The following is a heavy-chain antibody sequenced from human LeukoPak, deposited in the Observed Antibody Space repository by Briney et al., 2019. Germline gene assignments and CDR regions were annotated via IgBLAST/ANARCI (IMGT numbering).Heavy chain of an antibody. J-gene: IGHJ4*02. Sequence: PGGSLRLSCAASGFTFNNAWMNWVRQAPEKGLEWVGRVKTRTDGETTDHSAPVKGRFIISRDDSKNTLYLQMNSLMTEDTAVYCTSRVATTNDYWGQGTLVTVSS. D-gene: IGHD5-24*01. CDR1: GFTFNNAW. CDR2: VKTRTDGETT. V-gene: IGHV3-15*01. CDR3: TSRVATTNDY.